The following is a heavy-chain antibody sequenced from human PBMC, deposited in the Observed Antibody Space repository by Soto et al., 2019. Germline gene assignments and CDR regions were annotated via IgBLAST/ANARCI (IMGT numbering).Heavy chain of an antibody. D-gene: IGHD2-8*01. CDR1: GGSISSSSYY. Sequence: QLQLQESGPGLVKPSETLSLTCTVSGGSISSSSYYWGWIRQPPGKGLEWIGSIYYSGSTYYNPSLKSRVPLSVDTFNNQYSLKRRCATSADTAVYFRARRSSWGDSSWCQPFDFWGQGHLVTVSS. CDR2: IYYSGST. V-gene: IGHV4-39*01. J-gene: IGHJ4*02. CDR3: ARRSSWGDSSWCQPFDF.